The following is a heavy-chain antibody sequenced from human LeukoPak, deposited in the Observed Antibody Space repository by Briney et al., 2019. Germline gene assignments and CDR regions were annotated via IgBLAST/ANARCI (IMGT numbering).Heavy chain of an antibody. CDR1: GGSISSYY. V-gene: IGHV4-4*07. CDR2: LHTSGST. Sequence: SETLSLTCTVSGGSISSYYWSWIRQPAGEGLEWIGRLHTSGSTHYNPSLKSRVTMSVDKSKNQFSLKLSSVTAADTAVYYCARVGGPTVGDYYFDYWGQGTLVTVSS. CDR3: ARVGGPTVGDYYFDY. J-gene: IGHJ4*02. D-gene: IGHD3-16*01.